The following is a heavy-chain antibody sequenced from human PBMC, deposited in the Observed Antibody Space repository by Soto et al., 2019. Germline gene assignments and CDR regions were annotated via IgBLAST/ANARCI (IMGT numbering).Heavy chain of an antibody. J-gene: IGHJ4*02. D-gene: IGHD3-9*01. CDR2: ISSSGSTI. Sequence: GGSLRLSCAASGFTFSSYEMNWVRQAPGKGLEWVSYISSSGSTIYYADSVKGRFTISRDNAKNSLYLQMNSLRAEDTAVYYCASVDSILTGYYNDYWGQGTLVTVSS. CDR1: GFTFSSYE. CDR3: ASVDSILTGYYNDY. V-gene: IGHV3-48*03.